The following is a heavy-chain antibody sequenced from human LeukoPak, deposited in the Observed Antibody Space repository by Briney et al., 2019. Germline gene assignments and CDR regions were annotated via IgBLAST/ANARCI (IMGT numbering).Heavy chain of an antibody. D-gene: IGHD2-2*01. CDR1: GYTFTTYA. J-gene: IGHJ4*02. Sequence: ASVTVSCKASGYTFTTYAIHWVRQPPGQGLQWMEWISVGDGNTNYSQKFQGRVTLTRDTSASTAYMELTSLISDDTAVYYCARGYSGVVPAAHPDFWGQGTPVTVSS. CDR3: ARGYSGVVPAAHPDF. CDR2: ISVGDGNT. V-gene: IGHV1-3*01.